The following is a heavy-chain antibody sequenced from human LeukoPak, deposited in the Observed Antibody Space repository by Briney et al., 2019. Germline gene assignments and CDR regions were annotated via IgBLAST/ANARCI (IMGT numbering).Heavy chain of an antibody. V-gene: IGHV5-51*01. J-gene: IGHJ4*02. Sequence: GESLKISCKGSGYSFTSYWIGWVRQMPGKGLEWMGIIHPGDSDTRYSPSFQGQVTISADKSISTAYLQWSSLKASDTAMYYCAAYYYDSSGYYYEDYWGQGTLVTVSS. CDR3: AAYYYDSSGYYYEDY. CDR1: GYSFTSYW. CDR2: IHPGDSDT. D-gene: IGHD3-22*01.